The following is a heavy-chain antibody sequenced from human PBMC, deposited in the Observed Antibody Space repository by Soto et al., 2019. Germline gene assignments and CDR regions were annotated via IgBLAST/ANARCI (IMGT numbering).Heavy chain of an antibody. CDR2: IYYSGST. CDR3: ARRYGGAFDI. V-gene: IGHV4-59*08. Sequence: QVQLQESGPGLVKPSETLSLTCTVSGGSIRSYYWSWIRQPPGKGLEWIGYIYYSGSTKYNPSLTSRVTISVDTSKNQFSLKLSSVTAADTAVYYCARRYGGAFDIWGQGTMVTVSS. D-gene: IGHD4-17*01. J-gene: IGHJ3*02. CDR1: GGSIRSYY.